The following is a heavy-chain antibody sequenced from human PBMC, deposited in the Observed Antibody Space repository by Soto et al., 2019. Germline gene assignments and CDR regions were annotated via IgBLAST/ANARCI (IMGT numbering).Heavy chain of an antibody. CDR3: ARESSSGWAKWFDP. CDR1: GYMFTYYG. V-gene: IGHV1-18*04. CDR2: IIPYNFNT. J-gene: IGHJ5*02. D-gene: IGHD6-19*01. Sequence: ASVKGSCTASGYMFTYYGISFVRQAPGQGLWWIGWIIPYNFNTNYAQKLQGRVTMTTDTSTSTAYMELRSLRSDDTALYYCARESSSGWAKWFDPWGQGTLVTVSS.